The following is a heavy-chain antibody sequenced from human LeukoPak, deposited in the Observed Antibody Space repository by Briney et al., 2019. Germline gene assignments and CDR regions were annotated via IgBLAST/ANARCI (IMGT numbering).Heavy chain of an antibody. CDR2: IIPIFGTA. J-gene: IGHJ4*02. Sequence: GASVKVSCEASGGTFSSYAISWVRQAPGQGLEWMGGIIPIFGTANYAQKFQGRVTITTDESTSTAYMELSSLRSEDTAVYYCARSRGIAAADGYWGQGTLVTVSS. CDR3: ARSRGIAAADGY. CDR1: GGTFSSYA. V-gene: IGHV1-69*05. D-gene: IGHD6-13*01.